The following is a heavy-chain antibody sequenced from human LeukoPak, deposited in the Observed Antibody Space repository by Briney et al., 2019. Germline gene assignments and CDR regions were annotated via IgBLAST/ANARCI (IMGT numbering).Heavy chain of an antibody. J-gene: IGHJ4*02. Sequence: GGSLTLSCAASGFTFSSYSMNWVRQAPGKGLEWVSSISSSSSYIYYADSVKGRFTISRDNAKNSLYLQMNSLRAEDTAVYYCARCNAMNYLFDYWGQGTLVTVSS. CDR1: GFTFSSYS. V-gene: IGHV3-21*01. CDR3: ARCNAMNYLFDY. D-gene: IGHD1-7*01. CDR2: ISSSSSYI.